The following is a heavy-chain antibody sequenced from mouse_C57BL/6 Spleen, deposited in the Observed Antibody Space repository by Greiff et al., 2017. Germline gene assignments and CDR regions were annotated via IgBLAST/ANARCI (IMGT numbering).Heavy chain of an antibody. V-gene: IGHV1-69*01. CDR1: GYTFTSYW. CDR2: IDPSDSYT. CDR3: ARGELGFDY. J-gene: IGHJ2*01. D-gene: IGHD4-1*01. Sequence: QVQLKESGAELVMPGASVKLSCKASGYTFTSYWMHWVKQRPGQGLEWIGEIDPSDSYTNYNQKFKGKSTLTVDKSSSTAYMQLSSLTSEDSAVYYCARGELGFDYWGQGTTLTVSS.